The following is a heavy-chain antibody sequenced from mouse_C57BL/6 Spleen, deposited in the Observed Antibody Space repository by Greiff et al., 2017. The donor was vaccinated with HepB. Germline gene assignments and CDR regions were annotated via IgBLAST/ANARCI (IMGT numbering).Heavy chain of an antibody. CDR1: GFNIKDYY. CDR3: ARWDGYFRGYAMDY. V-gene: IGHV14-2*01. D-gene: IGHD2-3*01. Sequence: VQLQQSGAELVKPGASVKLSCTASGFNIKDYYMHWVKQRTEQGLEWIGRIDPEDGETKYAPTFQGKATITADTSSNTAYLQLSSLTSEDTAVYYCARWDGYFRGYAMDYWGQGTSVTVSS. J-gene: IGHJ4*01. CDR2: IDPEDGET.